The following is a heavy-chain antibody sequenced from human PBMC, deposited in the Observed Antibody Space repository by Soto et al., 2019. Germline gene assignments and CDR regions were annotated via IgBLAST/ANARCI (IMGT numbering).Heavy chain of an antibody. Sequence: LRLSCTASGFTFSSNGMHWVRQAPGKGLEWVAVIWSDGSNKYYADSVKGRFTIFRDNSKSTLYLQMNGLRAEDTAVYYCARDGSNKPGFYYGMDVWGQGTTVTVSS. D-gene: IGHD6-13*01. CDR3: ARDGSNKPGFYYGMDV. J-gene: IGHJ6*02. CDR1: GFTFSSNG. V-gene: IGHV3-33*01. CDR2: IWSDGSNK.